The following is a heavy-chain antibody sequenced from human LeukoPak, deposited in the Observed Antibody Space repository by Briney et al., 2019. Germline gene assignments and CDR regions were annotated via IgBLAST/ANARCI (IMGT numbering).Heavy chain of an antibody. CDR3: ARGEGYYYGPDY. V-gene: IGHV4-59*01. J-gene: IGHJ4*02. CDR1: GGSISTYY. D-gene: IGHD3-10*01. Sequence: PSETLSLTCTVAGGSISTYYWSWIRQPPRKGLEWIGYIYYTGSTNSNLSLRTRVTISVDTSKNQFSLKLSSVTAADTAVYYCARGEGYYYGPDYWGQGTLVTVSS. CDR2: IYYTGST.